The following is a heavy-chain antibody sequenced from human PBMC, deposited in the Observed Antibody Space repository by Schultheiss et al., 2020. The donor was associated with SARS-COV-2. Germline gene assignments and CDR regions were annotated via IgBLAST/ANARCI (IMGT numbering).Heavy chain of an antibody. D-gene: IGHD2-21*01. CDR3: ARAILLFAIVVVIAISSYYYGMDV. Sequence: ASVKVSCKASGYTFTSYYMHWVRQAPGQGLEWMGWINPNSGGTNYAQKFQGRVTMTRDTSISTAYMELSSLRSEDTAVYYCARAILLFAIVVVIAISSYYYGMDVWGQGTTVTVSS. CDR1: GYTFTSYY. J-gene: IGHJ6*02. V-gene: IGHV1-2*02. CDR2: INPNSGGT.